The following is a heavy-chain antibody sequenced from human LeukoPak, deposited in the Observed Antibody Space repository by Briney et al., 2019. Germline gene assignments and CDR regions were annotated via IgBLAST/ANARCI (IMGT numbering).Heavy chain of an antibody. V-gene: IGHV3-43*02. J-gene: IGHJ6*02. D-gene: IGHD2/OR15-2a*01. Sequence: GGALRLSCATSGFTIGPYAMYWVRQGPGRGLEWVSVIKADGSGTFYADSVRGRFTTSRDNSKNSLYLQMNSLTSEDTALYYCATWAFYHNLDVWGQGTTVIVSS. CDR1: GFTIGPYA. CDR2: IKADGSGT. CDR3: ATWAFYHNLDV.